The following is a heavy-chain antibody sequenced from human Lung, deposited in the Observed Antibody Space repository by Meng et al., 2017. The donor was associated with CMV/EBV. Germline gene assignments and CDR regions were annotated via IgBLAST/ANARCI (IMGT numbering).Heavy chain of an antibody. CDR3: ARGTPVRSYSDY. CDR1: GYTFASYG. V-gene: IGHV1-18*01. D-gene: IGHD4-17*01. Sequence: QVHLVEAGAEVKKPGASVRVSCGASGYTFASYGISWLRQAPGQGLEWMGWFVNNVDTYSAQKFQGRVTMTTDTHTSTAFMELRSLRSDDTAVYYCARGTPVRSYSDYWGQGTLVTVSS. J-gene: IGHJ4*02. CDR2: FVNNVDT.